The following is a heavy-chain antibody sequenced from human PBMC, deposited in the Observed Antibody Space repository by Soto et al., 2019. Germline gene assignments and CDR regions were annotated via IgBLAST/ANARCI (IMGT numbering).Heavy chain of an antibody. J-gene: IGHJ5*02. CDR3: AKDTTRYYFGSGP. V-gene: IGHV3-30*18. CDR2: ISYDGSNK. CDR1: GFTFSSHG. Sequence: GGSLRLSCAASGFTFSSHGMHWVRQAPGKGLEWVAVISYDGSNKYYADSVKGRFTISRDNSKNTLHLQMNSLRAEDTALYYCAKDTTRYYFGSGPWRQGTQVTVSS. D-gene: IGHD3-10*01.